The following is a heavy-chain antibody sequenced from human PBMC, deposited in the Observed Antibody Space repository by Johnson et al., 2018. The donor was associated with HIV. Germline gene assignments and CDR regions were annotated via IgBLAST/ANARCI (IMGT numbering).Heavy chain of an antibody. CDR1: GFTFSSYG. D-gene: IGHD1-1*01. CDR3: AREELEPDVFDI. J-gene: IGHJ3*02. V-gene: IGHV3-30*03. CDR2: ISYDGSNK. Sequence: QVQLVESGGGVVQPGRSLRLSCAASGFTFSSYGMHWVRQAPGKGLEWVAVISYDGSNKYQADSVKGRFTISRDNSKNTLYLQMNSLRAEDTAVYYCAREELEPDVFDIWGQGTMVTVSS.